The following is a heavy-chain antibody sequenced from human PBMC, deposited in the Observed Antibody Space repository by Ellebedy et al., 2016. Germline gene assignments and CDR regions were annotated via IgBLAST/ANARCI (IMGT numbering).Heavy chain of an antibody. CDR3: ARHPGDVVPAAIV. V-gene: IGHV5-51*01. CDR2: IYPGDSDT. Sequence: KVSXXGSGYSFTSYWIGWVRQMPGKGLEWMGIIYPGDSDTRYSPSFQGQVTISADKSISTAYLQWSSLKASDTAMYYCARHPGDVVPAAIVWGQGTLVTVSS. CDR1: GYSFTSYW. J-gene: IGHJ4*02. D-gene: IGHD2-2*01.